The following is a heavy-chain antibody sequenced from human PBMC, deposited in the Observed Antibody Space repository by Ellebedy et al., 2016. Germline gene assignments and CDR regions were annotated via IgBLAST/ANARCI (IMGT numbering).Heavy chain of an antibody. Sequence: GESLKISCATSGFTFSNFFMSWVRQTPGKGLEWVSTISGDGGSTNLADSVKGRFTISRDNSKNTMYLQMNSLRAGDTAVYYCARGVGGTSLNWFDPWGQGTLVTVSS. CDR3: ARGVGGTSLNWFDP. J-gene: IGHJ5*02. CDR1: GFTFSNFF. D-gene: IGHD3-16*01. V-gene: IGHV3-23*01. CDR2: ISGDGGST.